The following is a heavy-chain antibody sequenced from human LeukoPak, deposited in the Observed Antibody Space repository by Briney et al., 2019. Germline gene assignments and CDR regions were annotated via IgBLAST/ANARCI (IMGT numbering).Heavy chain of an antibody. CDR3: ARDRSSTSCTYYYYYYMDV. J-gene: IGHJ6*03. CDR2: ISSSSNYI. D-gene: IGHD2-2*01. Sequence: GGSLRLSCAASGFTFSSYSMNWVRQAPGKGLEWVSSISSSSNYIYYADSVKGRFTISRDNAKNSLYLQMNSLRAEDTAVYYCARDRSSTSCTYYYYYYMDVWGKGTTVTVSS. V-gene: IGHV3-21*01. CDR1: GFTFSSYS.